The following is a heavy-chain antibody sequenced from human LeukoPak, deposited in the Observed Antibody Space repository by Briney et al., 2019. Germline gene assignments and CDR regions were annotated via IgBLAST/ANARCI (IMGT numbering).Heavy chain of an antibody. V-gene: IGHV1-18*01. D-gene: IGHD3-9*01. CDR1: GYTFTSYG. CDR3: ARDGEEHYDILTGYYDFDY. CDR2: ISAYNGNT. J-gene: IGHJ4*02. Sequence: ASVKVSCKASGYTFTSYGISWVRQAPGQGLEWMGWISAYNGNTNYAQKLQGRVTMTTDTSTSTAYMELRSLRSDDTAVYYCARDGEEHYDILTGYYDFDYWGQGTLVTVSS.